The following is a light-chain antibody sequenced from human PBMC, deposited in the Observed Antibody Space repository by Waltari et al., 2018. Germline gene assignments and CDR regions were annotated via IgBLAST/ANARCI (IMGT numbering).Light chain of an antibody. V-gene: IGKV1-5*03. CDR1: QSFSTW. Sequence: DIQMTQSPSTLSASVGDRVTITCRASQSFSTWSAWYQQKPGKAPKLLIYQASNLESGVPSRFSGSGSGTEFTLTISSLHPDDFATYYCQQYNSFPHTFGQGTKLEIK. J-gene: IGKJ2*01. CDR2: QAS. CDR3: QQYNSFPHT.